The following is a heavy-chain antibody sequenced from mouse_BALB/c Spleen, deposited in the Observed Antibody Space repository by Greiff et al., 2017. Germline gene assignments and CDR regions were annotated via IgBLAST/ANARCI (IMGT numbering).Heavy chain of an antibody. CDR2: ISDGGSYT. D-gene: IGHD2-3*01. J-gene: IGHJ4*01. CDR3: ARDRGYYSAMDY. V-gene: IGHV5-4*02. CDR1: GFTFSDYY. Sequence: DVMLVESGGGLVKPGGSLKLSCAASGFTFSDYYMYWVRQTPEKRLEWVATISDGGSYTYYPDSVKGRFTISRDNAKNNLYLQMSSLKSEDTAMYYCARDRGYYSAMDYWGQGTSVTVSS.